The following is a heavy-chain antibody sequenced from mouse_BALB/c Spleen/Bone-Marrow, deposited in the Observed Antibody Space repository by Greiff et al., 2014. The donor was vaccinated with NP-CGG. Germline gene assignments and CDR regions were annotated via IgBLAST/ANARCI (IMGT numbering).Heavy chain of an antibody. CDR2: INPNNGGT. D-gene: IGHD1-1*01. V-gene: IGHV1-18*01. Sequence: DVQLQESGPELVKPGASVKISCKTSGYTFTEYTMHWVKQSHGKSLGWIGGINPNNGGTSYNQKFKGKATLTVDKSSSTAYMELRSLTSEDSAVYYCAREFYYYGSSPAWFAYWGQGTLVTVSA. CDR3: AREFYYYGSSPAWFAY. CDR1: GYTFTEYT. J-gene: IGHJ3*01.